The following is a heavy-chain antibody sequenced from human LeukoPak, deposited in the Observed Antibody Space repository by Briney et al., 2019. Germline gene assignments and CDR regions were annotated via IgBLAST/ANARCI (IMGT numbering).Heavy chain of an antibody. CDR2: IYYSGST. D-gene: IGHD3-22*01. V-gene: IGHV4-61*05. CDR3: ASPRSYYDSSGYYIS. CDR1: GGSISSSSYY. J-gene: IGHJ5*02. Sequence: SETLSLTCTVSGGSISSSSYYWGWIRQPPGKGLEWIGYIYYSGSTNYNPSLKSRVTISVDTSKNQFSLKLSSVTAADTAVYYCASPRSYYDSSGYYISWGQGTLVTVSS.